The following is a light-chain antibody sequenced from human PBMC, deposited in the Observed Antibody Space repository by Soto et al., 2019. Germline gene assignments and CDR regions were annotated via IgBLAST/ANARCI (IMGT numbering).Light chain of an antibody. CDR2: GAS. J-gene: IGKJ2*01. Sequence: EIVLTQSPGTLSLSPGERATLSCRASQTVSSSYLAWYQQKPGQAPRLLIYGASTRATGIPGRFSGSASGTDFTLTISGLEPDDFAVYYCQQYGPSPMYTFGQGTNLEIK. V-gene: IGKV3-20*01. CDR1: QTVSSSY. CDR3: QQYGPSPMYT.